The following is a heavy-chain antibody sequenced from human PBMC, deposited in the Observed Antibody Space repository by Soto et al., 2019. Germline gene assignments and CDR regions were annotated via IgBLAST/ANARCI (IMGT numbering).Heavy chain of an antibody. CDR3: AGEPLCGGVCYDHGLDP. V-gene: IGHV1-3*04. CDR1: GYTFTSYA. J-gene: IGHJ5*02. Sequence: QVQLVQSGAEVKKPGASVRVSCRTSGYTFTSYAIHWVRQAPGQGLEWMAWSNIGNGNTKYSQTFQGRVTVSRDTSASTAYMELSSLRSEDTAVYYCAGEPLCGGVCYDHGLDPWGQGTLVTVSS. CDR2: SNIGNGNT. D-gene: IGHD2-21*02.